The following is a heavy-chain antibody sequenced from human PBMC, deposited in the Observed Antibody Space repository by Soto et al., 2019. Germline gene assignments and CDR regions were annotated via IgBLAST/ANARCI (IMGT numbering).Heavy chain of an antibody. J-gene: IGHJ4*02. Sequence: EVQLLESGGDLIQPGGSLRLSCAASGFTFNIYAMTWVRQAPGKGLEWVSAISRSGDFTYYADSVEGRFTISRDNSKNPLYLQMNSLRAEDTDVYYCAKDRYLDHDSRGYLFDNWGQVTLVTVSS. V-gene: IGHV3-23*01. CDR1: GFTFNIYA. D-gene: IGHD3-22*01. CDR2: ISRSGDFT. CDR3: AKDRYLDHDSRGYLFDN.